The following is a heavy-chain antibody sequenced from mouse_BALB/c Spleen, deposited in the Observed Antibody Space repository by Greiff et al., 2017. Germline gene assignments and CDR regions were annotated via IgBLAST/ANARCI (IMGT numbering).Heavy chain of an antibody. CDR2: ISYDGSN. J-gene: IGHJ3*01. CDR3: ANYDYAWFAY. V-gene: IGHV3-6*02. CDR1: GYSITSGYY. D-gene: IGHD2-4*01. Sequence: DVKLQESGPGLVKPSQSLSLTCSVTGYSITSGYYWNWIRQFPGNKLEWMGYISYDGSNNYNPSLKNRISITRDTSKNQFFLKLNSVTTEDTATYYCANYDYAWFAYWGQGTLVTVSA.